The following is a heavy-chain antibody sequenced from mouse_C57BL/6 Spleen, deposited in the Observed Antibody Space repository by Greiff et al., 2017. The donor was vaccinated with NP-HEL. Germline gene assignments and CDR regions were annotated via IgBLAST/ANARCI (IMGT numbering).Heavy chain of an antibody. Sequence: VQLQQSGPELVKPGASVKMSCKASGYTFTDYNMHWVKQSHGKSLEWIGYINPNNGGTSYNQKFKGKATLTVNKSSSTAYMELRSLTSEDSAVYYCARSIYYGNSAWFAYWGQGTLVTVSA. J-gene: IGHJ3*01. V-gene: IGHV1-22*01. CDR3: ARSIYYGNSAWFAY. CDR2: INPNNGGT. D-gene: IGHD2-1*01. CDR1: GYTFTDYN.